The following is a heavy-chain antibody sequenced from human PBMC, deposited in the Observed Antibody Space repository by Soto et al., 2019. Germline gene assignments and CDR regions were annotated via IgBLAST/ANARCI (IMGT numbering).Heavy chain of an antibody. D-gene: IGHD2-2*01. Sequence: QVQLVQSGAEVKKPGSSVKVSCKASGGTFSSYAISWVRQAPGQGLEWMGGIIPIFGTANYAQKFQGRVTITADESTSTAYMELSSLRSEDTAVYYCARGYCISTSCYPYGMDVWGQGTTVTVSS. CDR3: ARGYCISTSCYPYGMDV. CDR1: GGTFSSYA. V-gene: IGHV1-69*12. CDR2: IIPIFGTA. J-gene: IGHJ6*02.